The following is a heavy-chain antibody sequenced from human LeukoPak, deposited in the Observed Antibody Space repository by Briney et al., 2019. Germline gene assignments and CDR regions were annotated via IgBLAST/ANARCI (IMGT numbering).Heavy chain of an antibody. J-gene: IGHJ4*02. V-gene: IGHV4-31*03. CDR2: IYYSGST. D-gene: IGHD6-13*01. Sequence: SETLSLTCTVSGGSISSGGYYWSWIRQHPGKGLGWIGYIYYSGSTYYNPSLKSRVTISVDTSKNQFSLKLSSVTAADTAVYYCAREGYRQPLDYWGQGTLVTVSS. CDR3: AREGYRQPLDY. CDR1: GGSISSGGYY.